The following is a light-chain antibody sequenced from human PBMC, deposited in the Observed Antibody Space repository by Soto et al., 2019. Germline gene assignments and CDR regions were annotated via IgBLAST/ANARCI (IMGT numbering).Light chain of an antibody. CDR3: QQYSNWPLT. CDR2: GAS. CDR1: QTVYNN. V-gene: IGKV3-15*01. J-gene: IGKJ4*01. Sequence: EIMMTQSPATLSVSPGERATLSCRASQTVYNNLAWYQQKPGQPPRLLIYGASARATGIPARFSGSGSGTEFTLTISSLQSEDFAVYYCQQYSNWPLTFGGGTKVEIK.